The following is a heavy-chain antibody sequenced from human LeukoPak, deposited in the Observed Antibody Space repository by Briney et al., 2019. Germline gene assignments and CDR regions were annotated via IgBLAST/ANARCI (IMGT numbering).Heavy chain of an antibody. V-gene: IGHV3-23*01. D-gene: IGHD4-17*01. CDR2: ISGSGGST. Sequence: GGSLRLSCEASGFTFSSYAMSWVRQAPGKGLEWVSVISGSGGSTYYADSVKGRFTISRDNSKNTLYLQMNSLRAEDTAVYYCAKDNDGDYDWLDPWGQGTLVTVSS. CDR3: AKDNDGDYDWLDP. J-gene: IGHJ5*02. CDR1: GFTFSSYA.